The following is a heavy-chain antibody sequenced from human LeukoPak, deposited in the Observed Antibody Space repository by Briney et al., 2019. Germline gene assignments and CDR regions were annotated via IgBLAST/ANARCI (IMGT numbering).Heavy chain of an antibody. D-gene: IGHD3-22*01. V-gene: IGHV3-23*01. Sequence: LSGGSLRLSCAASGFTFSSYAMSWVRQAPGKGLEWVSAISTSGGRTFYADSVKGRFTISRDNSKNTLYLQMNSLKAEDTAIYYCAKDPTDFDSSGQTYFDYWGQGTLVTVSS. CDR1: GFTFSSYA. J-gene: IGHJ4*02. CDR2: ISTSGGRT. CDR3: AKDPTDFDSSGQTYFDY.